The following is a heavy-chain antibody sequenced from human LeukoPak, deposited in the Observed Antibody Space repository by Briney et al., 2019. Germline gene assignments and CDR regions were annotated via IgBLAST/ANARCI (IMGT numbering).Heavy chain of an antibody. CDR2: FDPEDGET. V-gene: IGHV1-24*01. Sequence: WASVKVSCKVSGYTLTELSMHWVRQAPGKGLEWMGGFDPEDGETIYAQKFQGRVTMTEDTSTDTAYMELSSLRSEDTAVYYCATDYRIAAAGRNYWYFDLWGRGTLVTVSS. J-gene: IGHJ2*01. D-gene: IGHD6-13*01. CDR3: ATDYRIAAAGRNYWYFDL. CDR1: GYTLTELS.